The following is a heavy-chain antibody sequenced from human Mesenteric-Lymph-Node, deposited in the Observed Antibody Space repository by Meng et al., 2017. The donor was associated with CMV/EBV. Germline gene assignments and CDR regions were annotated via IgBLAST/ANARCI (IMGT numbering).Heavy chain of an antibody. J-gene: IGHJ4*02. CDR2: INPNSGGT. Sequence: ASVQVSCKASGYTFTCYYVHWVRQAPGQGLACIGWINPNSGGTKYVQKFQGRVTMTRDTSISTAYMELSSLRSDDTAVYYCARAHYDVLTAYLYWGQGTLVTVSS. D-gene: IGHD3-9*01. V-gene: IGHV1-2*02. CDR1: GYTFTCYY. CDR3: ARAHYDVLTAYLY.